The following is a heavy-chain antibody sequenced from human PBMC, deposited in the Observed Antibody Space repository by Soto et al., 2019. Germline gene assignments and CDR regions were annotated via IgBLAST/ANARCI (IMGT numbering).Heavy chain of an antibody. CDR3: ARDDEYSGNGMDV. CDR2: ILNDGSNR. D-gene: IGHD3-10*01. Sequence: QVQLVESGGGVVQPGRSLRLSCAASGFTFSNYGMHWVRQAPGKGLEWVAVILNDGSNRNHADAVKDRFTISRDNSKNTLYLQMNSRRAEYTAVYYCARDDEYSGNGMDVWGQGTTVTVS. V-gene: IGHV3-33*01. CDR1: GFTFSNYG. J-gene: IGHJ6*02.